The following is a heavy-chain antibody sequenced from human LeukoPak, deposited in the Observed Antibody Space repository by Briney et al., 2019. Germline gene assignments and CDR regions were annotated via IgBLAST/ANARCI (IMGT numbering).Heavy chain of an antibody. CDR2: INQDGSEK. V-gene: IGHV3-7*01. D-gene: IGHD6-13*01. J-gene: IGHJ5*02. CDR3: ARASYSSSWYGDWFDP. Sequence: GGSLRLSCAASGFTFSSYWMSWVRQAPGKGLEWVANINQDGSEKYYVDSVKGRFTISRDYLKNSLYLQMNSLRGEDTAVYYCARASYSSSWYGDWFDPWGQGTLVTVSS. CDR1: GFTFSSYW.